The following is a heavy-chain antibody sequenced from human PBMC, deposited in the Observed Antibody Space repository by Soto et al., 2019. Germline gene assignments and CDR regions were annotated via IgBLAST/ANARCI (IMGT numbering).Heavy chain of an antibody. J-gene: IGHJ4*02. CDR3: AREVAGSGWYGGYFDY. Sequence: QVQLVESGGGVVQPGRSLRLSCAASGFTFSSYGMHWVRQAPGKGLEWVAVIWYDGSNKYYADSVKGRFTISRDNSKNTLYLQMNSLRAEDTAVYYCAREVAGSGWYGGYFDYWGQGTLVTVSS. V-gene: IGHV3-33*01. CDR1: GFTFSSYG. CDR2: IWYDGSNK. D-gene: IGHD6-19*01.